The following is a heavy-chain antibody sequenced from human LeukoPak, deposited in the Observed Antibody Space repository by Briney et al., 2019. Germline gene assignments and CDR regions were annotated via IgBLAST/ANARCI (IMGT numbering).Heavy chain of an antibody. D-gene: IGHD3-10*01. CDR2: IDPSDSYT. CDR3: ATPMVRGLNY. Sequence: GESLKISCKGSGYTFTTYWISWVRQMPGKGLEWMGRIDPSDSYTNYSPSFQGHVTISVDQSISTAYLQWSSLKASDTAIYYCATPMVRGLNYWGQGTLVTVS. V-gene: IGHV5-10-1*01. CDR1: GYTFTTYW. J-gene: IGHJ4*02.